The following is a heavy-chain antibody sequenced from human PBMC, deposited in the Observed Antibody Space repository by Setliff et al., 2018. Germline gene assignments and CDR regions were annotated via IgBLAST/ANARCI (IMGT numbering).Heavy chain of an antibody. CDR2: INHSGST. CDR1: GGSFSGYY. D-gene: IGHD3-3*01. J-gene: IGHJ4*02. V-gene: IGHV4-34*01. Sequence: LSLTCAVYGGSFSGYYWSWIRQPPGKGLEWIGEINHSGSTNYNPSLKSRVTISVDTSKNQFSLNLNSVTAADTAVYYCARRETYYNFWSGYYAYWGQGTLVTVSS. CDR3: ARRETYYNFWSGYYAY.